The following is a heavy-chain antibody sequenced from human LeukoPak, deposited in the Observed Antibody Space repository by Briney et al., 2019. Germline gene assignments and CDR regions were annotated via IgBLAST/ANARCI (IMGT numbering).Heavy chain of an antibody. CDR2: INLNGGSS. J-gene: IGHJ3*02. Sequence: GWSLRLSCAASGFTLDDYEMGWVRRAPAKGLEWVSGINLNGGSSGYADSVKARLTISRDNANISLYLQMNSLSGDDTALYYCAREGVTYYGSSGPGDAFDIWGQGTMVTVSS. CDR1: GFTLDDYE. D-gene: IGHD3-22*01. V-gene: IGHV3-20*04. CDR3: AREGVTYYGSSGPGDAFDI.